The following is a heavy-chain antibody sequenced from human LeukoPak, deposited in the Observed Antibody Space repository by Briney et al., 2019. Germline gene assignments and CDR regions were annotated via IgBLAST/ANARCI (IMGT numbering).Heavy chain of an antibody. CDR2: ISRSGSTI. V-gene: IGHV3-48*03. D-gene: IGHD6-13*01. CDR1: GFTFSSYE. Sequence: PGGSLRLSCAASGFTFSSYEMNWVRQAPGKRLEWVSHISRSGSTIYYADSVKGRFTISRDNAKNSLYLQMNSLRAEDTAVYYCACGRSTSSWYFDYWGQGTPVTVSS. CDR3: ACGRSTSSWYFDY. J-gene: IGHJ4*02.